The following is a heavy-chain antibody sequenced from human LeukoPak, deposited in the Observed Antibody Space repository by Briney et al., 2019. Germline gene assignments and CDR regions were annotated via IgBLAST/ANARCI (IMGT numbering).Heavy chain of an antibody. CDR3: AKSLWQQLIQRTTLDN. V-gene: IGHV3-23*01. J-gene: IGHJ4*02. Sequence: GSLRLSCAASGFTFSSYAMSWVRQAPGKGLECVSAISGSGGSAYYADSVKGRFTISRDDSKNTLYLQMNSLRAEDTAVYYCAKSLWQQLIQRTTLDNWGQGTLVTVSS. D-gene: IGHD6-13*01. CDR1: GFTFSSYA. CDR2: ISGSGGSA.